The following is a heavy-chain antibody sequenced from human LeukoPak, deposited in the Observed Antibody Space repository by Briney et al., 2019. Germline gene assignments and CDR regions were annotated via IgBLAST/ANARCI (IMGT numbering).Heavy chain of an antibody. Sequence: SETLSLTCTVSDGSISTYYWSWIRQSAGKGLEWIGRIYTSGNTNYNPSLKSRVTISVDKSKNQFSLKLSSVTAADTAVYYCARGGGCSSTTCYEFDYWGQGTLVTVSS. CDR3: ARGGGCSSTTCYEFDY. D-gene: IGHD2-2*01. V-gene: IGHV4-4*07. CDR1: DGSISTYY. J-gene: IGHJ4*02. CDR2: IYTSGNT.